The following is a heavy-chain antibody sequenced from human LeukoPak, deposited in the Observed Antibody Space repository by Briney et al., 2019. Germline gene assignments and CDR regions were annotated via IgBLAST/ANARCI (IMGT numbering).Heavy chain of an antibody. J-gene: IGHJ4*02. CDR1: GGSMSSYY. Sequence: SETLSLTCTVSGGSMSSYYWSWIRQPAGKGLEWIGRIYTSGSTNYNPSLNSRVTMSLDTSKNQFSLKLSSVTAADTAVYFCARGIVGSRDFYFRYYFDYWGQGTLVTVSS. CDR2: IYTSGST. V-gene: IGHV4-4*07. CDR3: ARGIVGSRDFYFRYYFDY. D-gene: IGHD3/OR15-3a*01.